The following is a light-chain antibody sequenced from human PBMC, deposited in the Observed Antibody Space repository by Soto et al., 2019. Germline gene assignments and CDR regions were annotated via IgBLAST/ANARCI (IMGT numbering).Light chain of an antibody. CDR1: SSNIGAGYN. CDR2: DNN. J-gene: IGLJ1*01. V-gene: IGLV1-40*01. Sequence: QAVVTQPPSVSGALRQRVTISCTGSSSNIGAGYNVHWYHQLPGTAPKLLIYDNNNRPSGVPDRFSGSRSGTSASLAITGLQAEDEADYYCQSYDNSLSHFYVFGTGTKLTVL. CDR3: QSYDNSLSHFYV.